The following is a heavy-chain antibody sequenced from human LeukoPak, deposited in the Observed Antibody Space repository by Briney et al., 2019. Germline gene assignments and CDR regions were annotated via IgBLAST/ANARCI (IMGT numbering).Heavy chain of an antibody. CDR1: GGSISSSSYY. V-gene: IGHV4-39*01. CDR2: IYYSGSA. D-gene: IGHD5-18*01. Sequence: SETLSLTCTVSGGSISSSSYYWGWIRQPPGKGLEWIGSIYYSGSAYYNPSLKSRVTISVDTSKNQFSLKLSSVTAADTAVYYCATYSYGYTDWGQGTLVTVSS. CDR3: ATYSYGYTD. J-gene: IGHJ4*02.